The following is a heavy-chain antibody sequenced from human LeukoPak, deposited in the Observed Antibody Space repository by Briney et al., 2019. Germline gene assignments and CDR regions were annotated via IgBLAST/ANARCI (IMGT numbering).Heavy chain of an antibody. Sequence: GESLKISCAASGFTFSSYSMNWVRQAPGKGPEWVSSIASSTSSNIYYADSVKGRFTISRDNAKNALYLQMNSLRAEDTAVYYCARGYYDILTGYYERWFDPWGQGSLVTVSS. CDR2: IASSTSSNI. D-gene: IGHD3-9*01. J-gene: IGHJ5*02. CDR1: GFTFSSYS. V-gene: IGHV3-21*01. CDR3: ARGYYDILTGYYERWFDP.